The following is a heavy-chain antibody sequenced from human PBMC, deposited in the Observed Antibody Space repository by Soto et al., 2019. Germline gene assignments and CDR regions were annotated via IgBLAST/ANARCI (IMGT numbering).Heavy chain of an antibody. CDR1: GVSISSADYY. V-gene: IGHV4-30-4*08. CDR2: IYYSENT. CDR3: ARSDIVLVPAGSYYYGMDV. Sequence: PSETLSLTCTVSGVSISSADYYWSWIRQTPGKGLEWIGYIYYSENTYYNPSLKSRVAISGDTSKNQFSLRLSSVTAADTAVYYCARSDIVLVPAGSYYYGMDVWGQGTTVTVSS. D-gene: IGHD2-2*01. J-gene: IGHJ6*02.